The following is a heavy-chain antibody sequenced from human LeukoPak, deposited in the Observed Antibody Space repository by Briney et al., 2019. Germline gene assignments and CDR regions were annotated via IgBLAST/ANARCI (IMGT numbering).Heavy chain of an antibody. V-gene: IGHV4-34*01. CDR1: GGSFSGYY. CDR3: ARGRSGSYDY. Sequence: SETLSLTCAVYGGSFSGYYWSWIRQPPGKGLEWTGEINHSGSTNYNPSLKSRVTISVDTSKNQFSLKLSSVTAADTAVYYCARGRSGSYDYWGQGTLVTVSS. CDR2: INHSGST. D-gene: IGHD1-26*01. J-gene: IGHJ4*02.